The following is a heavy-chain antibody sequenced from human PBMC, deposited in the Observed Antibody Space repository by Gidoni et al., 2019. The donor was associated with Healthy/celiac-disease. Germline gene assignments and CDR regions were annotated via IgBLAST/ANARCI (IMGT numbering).Heavy chain of an antibody. Sequence: EVQLLESGGGLVQHGGALRLSCAASGFTFSSYAMSWVRQAPGKGLAWVSAISGSGGSTYYADSVKGRFTISRDNSKNTLYLQMNSLRAEDTAVYYCAKLWFGDWDYWGQGTLVTVSS. CDR2: ISGSGGST. CDR3: AKLWFGDWDY. V-gene: IGHV3-23*01. D-gene: IGHD3-10*01. J-gene: IGHJ4*02. CDR1: GFTFSSYA.